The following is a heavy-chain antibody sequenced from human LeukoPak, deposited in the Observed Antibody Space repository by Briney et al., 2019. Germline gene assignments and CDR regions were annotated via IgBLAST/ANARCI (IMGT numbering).Heavy chain of an antibody. J-gene: IGHJ3*02. V-gene: IGHV3-11*01. CDR3: AKDRGRTMIVVVTPLDAFDI. CDR1: GFTFSDYY. CDR2: ISSSGSTI. D-gene: IGHD3-22*01. Sequence: GGSLRLSCAASGFTFSDYYMSWIRQAPGKGLEWVSYISSSGSTIYYADSVKGRFTISRDNAKNSLYLQMNSLRAEDTAVYYCAKDRGRTMIVVVTPLDAFDIWGQGTMVTVSS.